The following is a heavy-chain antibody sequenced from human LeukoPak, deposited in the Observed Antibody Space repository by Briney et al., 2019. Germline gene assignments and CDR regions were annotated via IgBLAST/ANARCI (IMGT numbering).Heavy chain of an antibody. D-gene: IGHD3-3*01. V-gene: IGHV3-20*04. CDR2: INWNGGST. J-gene: IGHJ4*02. CDR3: ARVKGSGYRNSIDY. Sequence: GGSLRLSCAAFGFTFDDYAMNWVRQAPGKGLEWVSGINWNGGSTYYRDSVKGRFTISRDNAKNSLYLQMNSLRAEDTALYYCARVKGSGYRNSIDYWGQGTLVTVSS. CDR1: GFTFDDYA.